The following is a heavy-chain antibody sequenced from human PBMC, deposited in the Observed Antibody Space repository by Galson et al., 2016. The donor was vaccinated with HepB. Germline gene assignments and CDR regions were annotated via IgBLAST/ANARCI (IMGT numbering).Heavy chain of an antibody. CDR2: IYPGDSDI. V-gene: IGHV5-51*01. CDR1: GFNFSTFW. D-gene: IGHD2-15*01. Sequence: QSGAEVKKPGEPLKISCQGSGFNFSTFWIGWVRQAPGIGLEWMGIIYPGDSDIRHTPSLQGQVIISADKSLGTAYLQWDSLRAEDTAVYYCAKRGSCSGGACYPRAYYFDYWGQGTLVTVSS. J-gene: IGHJ4*02. CDR3: AKRGSCSGGACYPRAYYFDY.